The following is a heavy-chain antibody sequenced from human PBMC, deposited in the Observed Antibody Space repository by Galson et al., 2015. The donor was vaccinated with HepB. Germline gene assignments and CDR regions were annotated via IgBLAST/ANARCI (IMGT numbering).Heavy chain of an antibody. D-gene: IGHD1-26*01. CDR2: LSYSGST. CDR3: ASSRGTSPAEYFQH. CDR1: ISSTTYY. V-gene: IGHV4-39*07. Sequence: ISSTTYYWGWIRQPPEKGLEWIGSLSYSGSTYYNPPLKSRVTISVATSKNQFSLNLSSVTAADTAVYFCASSRGTSPAEYFQHWGQGTLVTVSS. J-gene: IGHJ1*01.